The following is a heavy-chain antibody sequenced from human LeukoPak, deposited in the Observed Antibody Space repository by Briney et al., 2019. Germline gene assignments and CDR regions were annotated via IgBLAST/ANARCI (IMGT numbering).Heavy chain of an antibody. CDR3: ARSDSQAYYDFWSGYVVAYYGMDV. CDR2: MNPNSGNT. CDR1: GYTFTSYD. Sequence: GASVKVSCKASGYTFTSYDINWVRQATGQGLEWMGWMNPNSGNTGYAQKFQGRVTMTRNTSISTAYMELSSLRSEDTAVYYCARSDSQAYYDFWSGYVVAYYGMDVRGQGTTVTVSS. D-gene: IGHD3-3*01. V-gene: IGHV1-8*01. J-gene: IGHJ6*02.